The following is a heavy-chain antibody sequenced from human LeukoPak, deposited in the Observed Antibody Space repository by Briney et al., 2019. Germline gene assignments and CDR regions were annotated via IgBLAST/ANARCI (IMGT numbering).Heavy chain of an antibody. J-gene: IGHJ5*02. CDR1: GGSISSSSYY. V-gene: IGHV4-39*01. CDR2: IYYSGST. CDR3: ARGRYSSGPPPAWFDP. D-gene: IGHD5-18*01. Sequence: PSETLSLTCTVSGGSISSSSYYWGWIRQPPGTGLEWIGSIYYSGSTYYNPSLKSRVTISVDTSKNQFSLKLSSVTAADTAVYYCARGRYSSGPPPAWFDPWGQGTLVTVSS.